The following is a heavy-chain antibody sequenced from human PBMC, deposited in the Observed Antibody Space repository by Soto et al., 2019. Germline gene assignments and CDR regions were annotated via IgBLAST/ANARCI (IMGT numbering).Heavy chain of an antibody. J-gene: IGHJ4*02. Sequence: EVQLVESGGDLVQPGGSQRLSCVVSELTFRNEWMTWVRQAPGKGLEWVANINEHGSETYYVDSVKGRFIISRDNAKNSLFLQMNSLRAEDTAVYYCATHSRFKKDYWGQGTLVTVSS. CDR3: ATHSRFKKDY. CDR2: INEHGSET. V-gene: IGHV3-7*02. D-gene: IGHD3-3*01. CDR1: ELTFRNEW.